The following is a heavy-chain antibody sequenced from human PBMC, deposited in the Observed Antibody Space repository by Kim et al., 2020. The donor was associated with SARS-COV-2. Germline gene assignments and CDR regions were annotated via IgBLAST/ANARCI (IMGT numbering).Heavy chain of an antibody. CDR3: ARLWGSGFDY. D-gene: IGHD7-27*01. V-gene: IGHV4-39*01. Sequence: SETLSLTCTVSGGSISSSSYYWGWIRQPPGKGLEWIGSIYYSGSTYYNPSLKSRVTISVDTSKNQFSLKLSSVTAADTAVYYCARLWGSGFDYWGQGTLVTVSS. J-gene: IGHJ4*02. CDR1: GGSISSSSYY. CDR2: IYYSGST.